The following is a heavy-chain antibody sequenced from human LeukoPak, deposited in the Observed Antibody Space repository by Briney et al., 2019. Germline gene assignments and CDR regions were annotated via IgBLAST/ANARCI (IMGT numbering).Heavy chain of an antibody. CDR3: ARDLSPGIVVVTATPTYYFDY. J-gene: IGHJ4*02. Sequence: ASVKVSCKAPGYTFTGYYMHWVRQAPGQGLEWMGWINPNSGGTNYAQKFQGRVTMTRDTSISTAYMELSRLRSDDTAVYYCARDLSPGIVVVTATPTYYFDYWGQGTLVTVSS. D-gene: IGHD2-21*02. CDR2: INPNSGGT. CDR1: GYTFTGYY. V-gene: IGHV1-2*02.